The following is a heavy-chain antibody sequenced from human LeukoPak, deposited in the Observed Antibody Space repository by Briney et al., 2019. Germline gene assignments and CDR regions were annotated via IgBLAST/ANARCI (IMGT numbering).Heavy chain of an antibody. D-gene: IGHD5-18*01. Sequence: PGGSLRLSCAASGFTFTSYSMNWVRQAPGKGLEWVSAISGSGGSTYYADSVKGRFTISRDNSKNTLYLKMNSLRAEDTAVYYCAKDGADTAMAYLYNWFDPWGQGTLVTVSS. CDR3: AKDGADTAMAYLYNWFDP. CDR1: GFTFTSYS. V-gene: IGHV3-23*01. CDR2: ISGSGGST. J-gene: IGHJ5*02.